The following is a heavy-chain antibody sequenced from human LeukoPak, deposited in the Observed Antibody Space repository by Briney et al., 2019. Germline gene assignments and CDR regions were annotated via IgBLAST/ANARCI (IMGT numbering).Heavy chain of an antibody. Sequence: SETLSLTCVVYGVSLSGYYWSWIRQPPGKGLEWIGEINHSGSTNYNPSLKSRVTISVDTSKNQFSLKLRSVTAADTAVYYCARTRWLQSLFDYWGQGTLVTVSS. CDR2: INHSGST. J-gene: IGHJ4*02. CDR3: ARTRWLQSLFDY. V-gene: IGHV4-34*01. CDR1: GVSLSGYY. D-gene: IGHD5-24*01.